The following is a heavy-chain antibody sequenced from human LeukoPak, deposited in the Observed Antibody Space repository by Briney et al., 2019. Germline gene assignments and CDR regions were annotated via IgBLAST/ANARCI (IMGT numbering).Heavy chain of an antibody. CDR3: ASAKEGPRDAFDI. J-gene: IGHJ3*02. CDR2: FDPEDGET. Sequence: VASVKVSCKVSGYTLTELSMHWVRQAPGKGLEWMGGFDPEDGETIYAQKFQGRVTMAEDTSTDTAYMEISTLRSEDTAVYFCASAKEGPRDAFDIWGQGTMVTVSS. V-gene: IGHV1-24*01. CDR1: GYTLTELS.